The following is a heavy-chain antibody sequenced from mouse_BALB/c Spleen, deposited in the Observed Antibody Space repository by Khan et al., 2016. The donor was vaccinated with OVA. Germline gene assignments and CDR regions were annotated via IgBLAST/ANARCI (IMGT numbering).Heavy chain of an antibody. J-gene: IGHJ2*01. Sequence: VQLQESGAELVRPGASVKLSCKTSGYIFTSYWIHWIKQRSGQGLEWIARIYPGTDNSYYNEKFKDKATLTADKSSSTAYMQLSSLKSEDSDVYFCAREEALYHVDHWGQGTTLTVSS. CDR2: IYPGTDNS. D-gene: IGHD3-2*02. V-gene: IGHV1S132*01. CDR3: AREEALYHVDH. CDR1: GYIFTSYW.